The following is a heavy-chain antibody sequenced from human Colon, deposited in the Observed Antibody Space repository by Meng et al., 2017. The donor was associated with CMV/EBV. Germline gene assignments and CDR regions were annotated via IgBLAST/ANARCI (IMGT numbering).Heavy chain of an antibody. J-gene: IGHJ4*02. CDR3: ARGGLVATLVY. D-gene: IGHD5-12*01. CDR1: GGFFSGYY. CDR2: INHSGST. Sequence: SETLSLTCAVYGGFFSGYYWSWIRQPPGKGLEWIGEINHSGSTNYNPSLKSRVTISVDTSKNQFSLKLSSVTAADTAVYYCARGGLVATLVYWGQGTLVTVSS. V-gene: IGHV4-34*01.